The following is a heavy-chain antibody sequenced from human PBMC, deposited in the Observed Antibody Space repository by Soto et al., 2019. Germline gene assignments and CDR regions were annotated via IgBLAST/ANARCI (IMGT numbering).Heavy chain of an antibody. D-gene: IGHD3-22*01. Sequence: ASVKVSCKASGYTFTAYSIYWVRQAPGQGLEWMGWINGGNDKTGYSQKFQGRITITKNTSASTALMELSGLRSEETAVYYCERVGYFDSDGFPRHYDYWGQGTLVTVSS. CDR3: ERVGYFDSDGFPRHYDY. V-gene: IGHV1-3*01. CDR1: GYTFTAYS. CDR2: INGGNDKT. J-gene: IGHJ4*02.